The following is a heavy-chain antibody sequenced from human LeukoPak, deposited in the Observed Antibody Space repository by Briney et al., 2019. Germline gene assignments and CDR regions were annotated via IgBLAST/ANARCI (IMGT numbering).Heavy chain of an antibody. J-gene: IGHJ1*01. CDR2: IYTSGST. CDR1: GGAISSGSYY. Sequence: SQTLSLTCTVSGGAISSGSYYWNWIRQPAGKGLEWIGRIYTSGSTNYNPSLKSRVTMSVDTSKNQFSLKLSSVTAADTAVYYCARAHYYDSSGYYGEYFQHWGQGTLVTVSS. CDR3: ARAHYYDSSGYYGEYFQH. D-gene: IGHD3-22*01. V-gene: IGHV4-61*02.